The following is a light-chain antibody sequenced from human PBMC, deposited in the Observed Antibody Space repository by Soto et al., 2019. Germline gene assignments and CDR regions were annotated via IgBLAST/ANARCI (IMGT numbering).Light chain of an antibody. CDR3: ATWDDSLSGVV. CDR2: ANS. CDR1: SSNIGTNY. V-gene: IGLV1-47*02. J-gene: IGLJ2*01. Sequence: QSALTQPPSTSGTPGQRVTISCSGSSSNIGTNYVYWYQRLPGAAPKLLIYANSERPSGVPDRFSGSKSGTSASLAISGLRSEDEADYYCATWDDSLSGVVFGGGTKVTVL.